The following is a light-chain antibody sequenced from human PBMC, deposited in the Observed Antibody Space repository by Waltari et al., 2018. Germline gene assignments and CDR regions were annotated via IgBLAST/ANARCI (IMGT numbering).Light chain of an antibody. J-gene: IGKJ1*01. CDR2: GAS. CDR1: QSISSY. CDR3: QQTYNTPRT. V-gene: IGKV1-39*01. Sequence: DIQMTQSPSSLSASVGDRVTITCRARQSISSYLNWYQPKPGKAPNLLIYGASSLQSGVPSRFSGSGSGTEFTLTISSLQPEDFATYYCQQTYNTPRTFGQGTKVETK.